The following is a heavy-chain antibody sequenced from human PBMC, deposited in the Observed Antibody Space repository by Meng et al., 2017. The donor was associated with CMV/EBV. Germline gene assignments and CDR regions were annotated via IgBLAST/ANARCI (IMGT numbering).Heavy chain of an antibody. V-gene: IGHV1-8*01. CDR3: ARGESSSGWYGTNFDY. Sequence: YTFTSDDINWVRQATGQGLEWMGWMNPNSGNTGYAQKFQGRVTMTRNTSISTAYMELSSLRSEDTAVYYCARGESSSGWYGTNFDYWGQGTLVTVSS. J-gene: IGHJ4*02. CDR2: MNPNSGNT. D-gene: IGHD6-19*01. CDR1: YTFTSDD.